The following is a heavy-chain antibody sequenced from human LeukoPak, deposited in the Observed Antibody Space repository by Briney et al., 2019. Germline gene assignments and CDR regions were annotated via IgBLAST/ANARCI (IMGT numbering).Heavy chain of an antibody. D-gene: IGHD3-10*01. CDR3: ARAFGWFGELSPADYYYYYMDV. CDR1: GFTVSSNY. V-gene: IGHV3-53*01. CDR2: IYSGGST. J-gene: IGHJ6*03. Sequence: GGSLRLSCAASGFTVSSNYMSWVRQAPGKGLEWVSVIYSGGSTYYADSVKGRFTISRDNSKNTLYLQMNSLRAEDTAVYYCARAFGWFGELSPADYYYYYMDVWGKETTVTVSS.